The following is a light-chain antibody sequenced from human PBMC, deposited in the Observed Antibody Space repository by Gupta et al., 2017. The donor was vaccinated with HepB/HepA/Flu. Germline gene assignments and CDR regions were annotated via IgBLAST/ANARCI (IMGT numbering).Light chain of an antibody. CDR1: SSDVGGYNY. V-gene: IGLV2-14*01. CDR3: SSYTSSSTPPVV. J-gene: IGLJ2*01. Sequence: QSSLTQPASVSGSPGQSVTISCTGTSSDVGGYNYVSWYQQHPGKAPKLMIYDVSTRPSGVSNRVSGSKSGNTASLTISALQAEDEADYYCSSYTSSSTPPVVFGGGTKLTVL. CDR2: DVS.